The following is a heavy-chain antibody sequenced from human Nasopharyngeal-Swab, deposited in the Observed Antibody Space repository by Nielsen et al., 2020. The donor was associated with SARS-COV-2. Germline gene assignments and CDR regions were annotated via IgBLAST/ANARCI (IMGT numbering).Heavy chain of an antibody. CDR1: GFTFSIYS. V-gene: IGHV3-21*01. CDR3: ARLGTESYHYYSLDV. D-gene: IGHD1-1*01. Sequence: GESLKISCAASGFTFSIYSMNWVRQAPGKGLEWVSSTSSSNNYIYYEDSVKGRFTISRDNTKKSLYLQMNSLRAEDTAVYYCARLGTESYHYYSLDVWGQGTTVTVSS. J-gene: IGHJ6*02. CDR2: TSSSNNYI.